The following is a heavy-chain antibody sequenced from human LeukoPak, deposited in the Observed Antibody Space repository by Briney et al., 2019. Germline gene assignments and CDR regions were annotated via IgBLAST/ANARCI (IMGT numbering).Heavy chain of an antibody. J-gene: IGHJ4*02. V-gene: IGHV7-4-1*02. Sequence: ASVKVSCKASGYTFTSYAMNWVRQAPGQGLEWMGWINTNTGNPTYAQGFTGRFVFSLDTYVSTAYLQISSLKAEDTAVYYCARGATYYYDSSGYFVNHWGQGTLVTVSS. CDR3: ARGATYYYDSSGYFVNH. CDR1: GYTFTSYA. CDR2: INTNTGNP. D-gene: IGHD3-22*01.